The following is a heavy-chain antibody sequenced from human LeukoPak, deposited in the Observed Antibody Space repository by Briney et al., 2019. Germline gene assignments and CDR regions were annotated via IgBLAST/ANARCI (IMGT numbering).Heavy chain of an antibody. Sequence: ASVKVSCKASGYTFTSYAVHWVRQAPGQRLEWMGWINAGNGNTKYSQKFQGRVTITRDTSASTAYMELSRLRSDDTAVYYCARVGESSGWYSFWDYWGQGTLVTVSS. CDR3: ARVGESSGWYSFWDY. V-gene: IGHV1-3*01. CDR1: GYTFTSYA. CDR2: INAGNGNT. J-gene: IGHJ4*02. D-gene: IGHD6-19*01.